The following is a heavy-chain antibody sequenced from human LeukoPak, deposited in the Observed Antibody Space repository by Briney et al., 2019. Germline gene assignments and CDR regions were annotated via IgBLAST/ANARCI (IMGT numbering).Heavy chain of an antibody. Sequence: QTGGSLRLSCAASGFIFSHHGMNWVRQAPGKGLEWVSGIRTDGVTTYYADSVKGRFIISRDNSKNTVYLQMNSLSAEDAAVYYCTRHSPNYGGNSPYYFDYWGQGTLVTVSS. CDR1: GFIFSHHG. V-gene: IGHV3-23*01. CDR3: TRHSPNYGGNSPYYFDY. J-gene: IGHJ4*02. CDR2: IRTDGVTT. D-gene: IGHD4-23*01.